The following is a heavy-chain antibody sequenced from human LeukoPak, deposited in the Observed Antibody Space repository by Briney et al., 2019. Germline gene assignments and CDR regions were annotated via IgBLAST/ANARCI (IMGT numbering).Heavy chain of an antibody. V-gene: IGHV3-33*01. J-gene: IGHJ5*02. D-gene: IGHD3-10*01. Sequence: GRSLRLSCAPSGFTFSNYGVHWVRQAPGKGLEWVAVIWYDGSNKYYADSVKGRFTISRDNSKNMLYLQMNSLRAEDTAVYYCARSLERDYHGASYYMNNWFDPWGQGTLVTVSS. CDR3: ARSLERDYHGASYYMNNWFDP. CDR2: IWYDGSNK. CDR1: GFTFSNYG.